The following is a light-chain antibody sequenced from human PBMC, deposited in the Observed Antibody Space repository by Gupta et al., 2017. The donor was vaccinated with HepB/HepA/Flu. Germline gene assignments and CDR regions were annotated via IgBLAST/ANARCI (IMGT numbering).Light chain of an antibody. CDR1: QRVSSN. CDR3: RQDNNWHLT. CDR2: GAS. V-gene: IGKV3-15*01. Sequence: EIVMTQSPATLSVSPGERATLSCRASQRVSSNLAWYQQKPGQAPRLLIYGASTRAIGIPARFSGSSSGTEFTLTISSLLSEDFAVYYCRQDNNWHLTFGPGTKVDIK. J-gene: IGKJ3*01.